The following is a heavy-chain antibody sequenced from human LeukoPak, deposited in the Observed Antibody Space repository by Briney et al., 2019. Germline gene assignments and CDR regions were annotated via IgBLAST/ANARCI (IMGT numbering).Heavy chain of an antibody. CDR3: ARGSLPRRCSGGSCYSPHYFDY. D-gene: IGHD2-15*01. J-gene: IGHJ4*02. CDR1: GYSFSGFL. V-gene: IGHV1-2*02. CDR2: INPNSGAT. Sequence: GASVKVSCKASGYSFSGFLIHWVRQAPGQGLEWMGWINPNSGATKYVHKFQGRVTMTRDTSISTVYMDLSRLRSDDTAVYYCARGSLPRRCSGGSCYSPHYFDYWGQGTLATVSS.